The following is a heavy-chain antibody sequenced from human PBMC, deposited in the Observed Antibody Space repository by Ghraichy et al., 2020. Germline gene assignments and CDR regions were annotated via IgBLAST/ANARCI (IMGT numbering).Heavy chain of an antibody. J-gene: IGHJ4*02. CDR1: GFTFSTYE. Sequence: GGSLRLSCAASGFTFSTYEINWVRQAPGKGLECVSYVSTSGDTIYYADSVKGRFTISRDNPKNSLYLQMNSLRAEDTALYYCARVLLTGYPPGLDYWGQGTLVTVSS. CDR3: ARVLLTGYPPGLDY. CDR2: VSTSGDTI. D-gene: IGHD3-9*01. V-gene: IGHV3-48*03.